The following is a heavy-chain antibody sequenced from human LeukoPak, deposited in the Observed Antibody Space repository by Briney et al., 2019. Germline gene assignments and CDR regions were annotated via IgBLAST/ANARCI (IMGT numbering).Heavy chain of an antibody. CDR2: ITGRGDFT. V-gene: IGHV3-23*01. Sequence: SGGSLRLSCAASGFTFSSYAMSWVRQAPGKGLEWVSSITGRGDFTFYADSVKGRFTISRDNFNNILYLQMSSLRAEDTAIYYCAKDRPNYYGSEGHYYRRDGDYWGQGTLVTVSS. D-gene: IGHD3-10*01. CDR1: GFTFSSYA. J-gene: IGHJ4*02. CDR3: AKDRPNYYGSEGHYYRRDGDY.